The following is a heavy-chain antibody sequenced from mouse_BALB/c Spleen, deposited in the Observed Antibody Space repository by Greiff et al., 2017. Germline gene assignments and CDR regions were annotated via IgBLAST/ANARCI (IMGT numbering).Heavy chain of an antibody. CDR2: IDPANGNT. CDR3: TREGFAY. Sequence: EVQLVESGAELVKPGASVKLSCTASGFNIKDTYMHWVKQRPEQGLEWIGRIDPANGNTKYDPKFKSKATLTVDKSSSTAYMQLSSLTSEDSAVYYCTREGFAYWGQGTLVTVSA. CDR1: GFNIKDTY. V-gene: IGHV14-3*02. J-gene: IGHJ3*01.